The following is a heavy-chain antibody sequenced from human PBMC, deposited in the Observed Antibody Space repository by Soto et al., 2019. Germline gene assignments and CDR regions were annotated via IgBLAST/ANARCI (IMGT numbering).Heavy chain of an antibody. V-gene: IGHV3-53*02. J-gene: IGHJ4*02. CDR2: VYSGGAT. CDR3: ARVPGRL. D-gene: IGHD3-10*01. Sequence: QLVETGGGVIQPGTSLTLSCAASGFSVSRNYMTWVRQAPGKGLEWVSFVYSGGATFYADSVKGRFLLSRDDSQNTMYLQMNNLRAEDTAVYYCARVPGRLWGRGTLVTVAS. CDR1: GFSVSRNY.